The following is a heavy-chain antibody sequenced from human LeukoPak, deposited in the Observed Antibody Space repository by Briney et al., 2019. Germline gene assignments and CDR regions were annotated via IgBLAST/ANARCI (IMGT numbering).Heavy chain of an antibody. V-gene: IGHV3-23*01. D-gene: IGHD2-8*01. Sequence: PGGSLRLSCAVSGFTFSAYAMSWVRQAPGKGLEWVSAMSGSGGMTYYADSVKGRFTISRDNAKNSLYLQMNSLRAEDTAVYYCARDGWCTNAVCPTFDYWGQGTLVTVSS. J-gene: IGHJ4*02. CDR2: MSGSGGMT. CDR1: GFTFSAYA. CDR3: ARDGWCTNAVCPTFDY.